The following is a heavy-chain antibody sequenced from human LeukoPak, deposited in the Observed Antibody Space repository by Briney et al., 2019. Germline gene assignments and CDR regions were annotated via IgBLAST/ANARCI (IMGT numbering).Heavy chain of an antibody. CDR1: GFTLRSCE. V-gene: IGHV3-48*03. CDR3: ARETQGLDF. Sequence: GGSLRLSCVVSGFTLRSCEMNWVRQAPGKGLEWISYLSSSGTTIYYADSVKGRFTISRDNAKNSLYLQMNSLRVEDTALYFCARETQGLDFWGQGILVTVSS. J-gene: IGHJ4*01. CDR2: LSSSGTTI. D-gene: IGHD4-23*01.